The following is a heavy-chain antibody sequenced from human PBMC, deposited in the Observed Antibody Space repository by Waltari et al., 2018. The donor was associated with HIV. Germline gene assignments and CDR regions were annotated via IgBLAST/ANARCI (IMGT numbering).Heavy chain of an antibody. CDR2: INTGNVNI. Sequence: QVQIVQSGAEVKKPGASVKVACKPSGYIFSNFPIHWMRQAPGQRLEWMGWINTGNVNIKYSQKFQGRVTITRDTSASTVYMALSSVKSEDTAIYYCAKLTGPTTGAFDFWGQGTTVIVSS. D-gene: IGHD1-26*01. CDR1: GYIFSNFP. J-gene: IGHJ3*01. V-gene: IGHV1-3*04. CDR3: AKLTGPTTGAFDF.